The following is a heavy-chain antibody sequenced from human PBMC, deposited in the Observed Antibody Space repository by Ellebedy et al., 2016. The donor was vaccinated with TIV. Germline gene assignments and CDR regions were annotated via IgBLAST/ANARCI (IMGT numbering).Heavy chain of an antibody. Sequence: GESLKISCGASGFTFSSHWMSWVRQAPGKGLEWVANIKQDGSGKNYVDSVKGRCTISRDNARNSVHLQMNSLRAEDTALYYCARDSSDWPQIDYWGQGTLVTVSS. D-gene: IGHD6-19*01. CDR3: ARDSSDWPQIDY. CDR2: IKQDGSGK. CDR1: GFTFSSHW. V-gene: IGHV3-7*03. J-gene: IGHJ4*02.